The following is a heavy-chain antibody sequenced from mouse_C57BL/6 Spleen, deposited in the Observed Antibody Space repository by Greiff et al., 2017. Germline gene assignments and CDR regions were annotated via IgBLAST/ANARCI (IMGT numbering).Heavy chain of an antibody. V-gene: IGHV1-74*01. Sequence: QVQLKQPGAELVKPGASVKVSCKASGYTFTSYWMHWVKQRPGQGLEWIGRIHPSDSDTNYNQKFKGKATLTVDKSSSTAYMQLSSLTSEDSAVYYCAISGYGGVFAYWGQGTLVTVSA. CDR2: IHPSDSDT. CDR1: GYTFTSYW. D-gene: IGHD2-2*01. J-gene: IGHJ3*01. CDR3: AISGYGGVFAY.